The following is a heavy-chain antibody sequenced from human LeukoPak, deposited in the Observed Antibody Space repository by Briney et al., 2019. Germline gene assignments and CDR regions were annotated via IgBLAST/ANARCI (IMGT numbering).Heavy chain of an antibody. CDR1: GFTFSSYW. Sequence: PGGSLRLSXAASGFTFSSYWMHWVRQAPGKGLVWVSRINSDGSSTSYADSVKGRFTISRDNAKNTLYLQMNSLRAEDTAVYYCARGQHYDFWSGHDYWGQGTLVTVSS. CDR3: ARGQHYDFWSGHDY. CDR2: INSDGSST. D-gene: IGHD3-3*01. V-gene: IGHV3-74*01. J-gene: IGHJ4*02.